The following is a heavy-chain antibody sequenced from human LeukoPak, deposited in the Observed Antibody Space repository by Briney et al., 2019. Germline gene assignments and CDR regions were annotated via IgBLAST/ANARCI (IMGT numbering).Heavy chain of an antibody. CDR1: GASIRSGDYY. CDR2: ICYSGST. V-gene: IGHV4-30-4*02. CDR3: ARDQKYYDFWSGYSDYYGMDV. Sequence: SETLSLTCTVSGASIRSGDYYWSWLRQPPGKGLEWIGYICYSGSTYYNPSLKSRVTISVDTSKNQFSLKLSSVTAADTAVYYCARDQKYYDFWSGYSDYYGMDVWGQGTTVTVSS. J-gene: IGHJ6*02. D-gene: IGHD3-3*01.